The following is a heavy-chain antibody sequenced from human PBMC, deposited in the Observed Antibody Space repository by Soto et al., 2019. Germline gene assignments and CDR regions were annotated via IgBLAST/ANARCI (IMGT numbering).Heavy chain of an antibody. CDR3: ARANQIVPKRNAFDI. D-gene: IGHD1-26*01. Sequence: LSLTCTVSGDSIISYFWTWIRQPPGKGLEWIGYLHYSGSTNYNPSLESRVTTSVDTSQNQFSLSLSSVTAADTAVYYCARANQIVPKRNAFDIWGQGTLVTVSS. CDR2: LHYSGST. V-gene: IGHV4-59*01. CDR1: GDSIISYF. J-gene: IGHJ3*02.